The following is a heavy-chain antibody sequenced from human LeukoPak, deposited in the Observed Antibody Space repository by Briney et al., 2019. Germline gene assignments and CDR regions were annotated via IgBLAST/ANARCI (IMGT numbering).Heavy chain of an antibody. CDR2: IYYSGST. CDR1: GGSISSSNYY. J-gene: IGHJ4*02. CDR3: ARGDNWNYRYYFDY. D-gene: IGHD1-7*01. V-gene: IGHV4-39*07. Sequence: SETLSLTCTVSGGSISSSNYYWGWIRQPPGKGLEWIGSIYYSGSTNYNPSLKSRVTISVDTSKNQFSLKLSSVTAADTAVYYCARGDNWNYRYYFDYWGQGTLVTVSS.